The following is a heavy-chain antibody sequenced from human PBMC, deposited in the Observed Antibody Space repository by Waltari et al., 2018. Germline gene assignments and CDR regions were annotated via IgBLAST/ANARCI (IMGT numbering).Heavy chain of an antibody. J-gene: IGHJ4*02. V-gene: IGHV4-34*01. CDR1: GGSFSAYY. Sequence: QVQLQQWGAGLLKPSETLSLTCAVSGGSFSAYYWSWIRQPPGKGLERNGENNPRGSTNYNPSLKSRVTISVDTSQNQFSLKLSSVTAADTAVYYCARDDFWSGQSLDYWGQGTLVTVSS. CDR3: ARDDFWSGQSLDY. D-gene: IGHD3-3*01. CDR2: NNPRGST.